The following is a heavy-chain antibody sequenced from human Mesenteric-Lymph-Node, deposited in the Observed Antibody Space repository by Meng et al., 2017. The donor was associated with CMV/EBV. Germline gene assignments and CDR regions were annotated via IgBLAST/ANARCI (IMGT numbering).Heavy chain of an antibody. J-gene: IGHJ6*02. V-gene: IGHV3-30*02. CDR2: IRYDGSNK. Sequence: GESLKISCAASGFTFTTYTMYWVRQAPGQGLEWVAFIRYDGSNKYYGDSVKGRFTISRDNSKNTLYLQMNSLRPEDTGVYYCANMDRICDTTNCYLDVWGQGTTVTVSS. CDR1: GFTFTTYT. D-gene: IGHD2-2*01. CDR3: ANMDRICDTTNCYLDV.